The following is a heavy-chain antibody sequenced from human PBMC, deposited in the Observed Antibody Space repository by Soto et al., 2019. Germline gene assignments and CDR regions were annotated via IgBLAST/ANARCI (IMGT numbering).Heavy chain of an antibody. V-gene: IGHV4-31*03. D-gene: IGHD5-12*01. Sequence: QVQLQELGPGLVKPSQTLSLTCSVSGDSIRSGDFYWSWVRQRPGKGLEWIGHIYYSGSADYNPSLKSRLAISVDTSKNQFSLELNSVTAADTAVYYCARLARDGYHYLAYYFDFWGQGALVTVSS. J-gene: IGHJ4*02. CDR2: IYYSGSA. CDR1: GDSIRSGDFY. CDR3: ARLARDGYHYLAYYFDF.